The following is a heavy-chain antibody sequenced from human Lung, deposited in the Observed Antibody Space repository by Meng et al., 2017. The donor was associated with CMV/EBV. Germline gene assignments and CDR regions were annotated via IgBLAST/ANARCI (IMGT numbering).Heavy chain of an antibody. D-gene: IGHD2-15*01. J-gene: IGHJ4*02. CDR1: GYTFTSYD. Sequence: SXXVSXKASGYTFTSYDINWVRQATGQGLEWMGWMNPNSGNTGYAQKFQGRVTMTRNTSISTAYMELSSLRSEDTAVYYCARGFLAAKSGLRSLTYWGQGXLVTVSS. V-gene: IGHV1-8*01. CDR2: MNPNSGNT. CDR3: ARGFLAAKSGLRSLTY.